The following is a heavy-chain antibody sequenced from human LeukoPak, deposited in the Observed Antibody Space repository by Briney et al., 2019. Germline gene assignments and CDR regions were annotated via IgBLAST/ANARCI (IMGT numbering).Heavy chain of an antibody. D-gene: IGHD2-2*01. V-gene: IGHV4-31*03. CDR1: GGSICCGGYY. CDR2: IYYSGST. CDR3: ARETRYDSSLDV. J-gene: IGHJ6*02. Sequence: PSETLSLTCPVSGGSICCGGYYWSWIRQHPGKHLERVGYIYYSGSTYYNPSLKSRVTISVDTSKNQFSLKLSSVTAADTAVYYCARETRYDSSLDVWGQGTTVTVSS.